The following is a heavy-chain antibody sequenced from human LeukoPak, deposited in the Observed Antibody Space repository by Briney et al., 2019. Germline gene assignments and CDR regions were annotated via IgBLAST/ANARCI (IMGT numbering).Heavy chain of an antibody. V-gene: IGHV7-4-1*02. CDR2: INANTGNP. Sequence: ASVKVSCKASGYTFTTYSMNWLQQAPGQGLEWMGWINANTGNPTYAQGFTGRFVFSLDTSVSTAYLQISSLKAEDTAVYYCARDAATIIFDHWGQGTLVTVSP. CDR3: ARDAATIIFDH. D-gene: IGHD5-24*01. J-gene: IGHJ4*02. CDR1: GYTFTTYS.